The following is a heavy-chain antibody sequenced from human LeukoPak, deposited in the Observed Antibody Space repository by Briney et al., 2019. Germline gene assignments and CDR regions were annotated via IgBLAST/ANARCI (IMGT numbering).Heavy chain of an antibody. V-gene: IGHV1-8*01. CDR3: ATGGEQQLPSAGNWYFDL. Sequence: ASVKDSCKASGYTFTSYDINWVRQATGQGLEWMGWMNPNSGNTGYAQKFQGRVTMTRNTSISTAYMELSSLRSEDTAVYYCATGGEQQLPSAGNWYFDLWGRGTLVTVSS. J-gene: IGHJ2*01. CDR2: MNPNSGNT. CDR1: GYTFTSYD. D-gene: IGHD6-13*01.